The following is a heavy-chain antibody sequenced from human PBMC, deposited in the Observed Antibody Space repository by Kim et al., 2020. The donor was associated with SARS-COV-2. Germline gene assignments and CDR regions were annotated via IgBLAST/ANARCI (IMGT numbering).Heavy chain of an antibody. J-gene: IGHJ3*02. V-gene: IGHV7-4-1*02. CDR2: INTNTGNP. CDR3: ARDRPAEYDFWSGPDAFDI. Sequence: ASVKVSCKASGYTFTSYAMNWVRQAPGQGLEWMGWINTNTGNPTYAQGFTGRFVFSLDTSVSTAYLQISSLKAEDTAVYYCARDRPAEYDFWSGPDAFDIWGQGTMVTVSS. D-gene: IGHD3-3*01. CDR1: GYTFTSYA.